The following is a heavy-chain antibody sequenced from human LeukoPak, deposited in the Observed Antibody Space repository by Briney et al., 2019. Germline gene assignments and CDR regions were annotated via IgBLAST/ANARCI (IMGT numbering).Heavy chain of an antibody. CDR3: ARGTTFGNFQH. J-gene: IGHJ1*01. Sequence: PGGSLRLSCAVSAFIFSDHYMDWVRQAPGKGLEWVSGINWNGGSTGYADSVKGRFSISRDNAKNSLYLQMNSLRAEDTALYYCARGTTFGNFQHWGQGTLVTVSS. CDR2: INWNGGST. D-gene: IGHD2/OR15-2a*01. V-gene: IGHV3-20*04. CDR1: AFIFSDHY.